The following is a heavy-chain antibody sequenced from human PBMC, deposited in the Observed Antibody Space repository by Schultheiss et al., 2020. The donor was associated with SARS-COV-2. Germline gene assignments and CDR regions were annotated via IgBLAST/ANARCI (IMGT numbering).Heavy chain of an antibody. D-gene: IGHD1-26*01. Sequence: GESLKISCAASGFPFSGYGMHWVRQAPGEGLEWVGRIRDTANSYTTEYAASVKGRFSISRDDSKNSLYLQMNSLKNEDTAVYYCSRVIEGTRGRFEALDIWGQGTMVTVSS. V-gene: IGHV3-72*01. J-gene: IGHJ3*02. CDR2: IRDTANSYTT. CDR3: SRVIEGTRGRFEALDI. CDR1: GFPFSGYG.